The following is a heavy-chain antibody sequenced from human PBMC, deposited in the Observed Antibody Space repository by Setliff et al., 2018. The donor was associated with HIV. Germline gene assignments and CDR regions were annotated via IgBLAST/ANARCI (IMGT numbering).Heavy chain of an antibody. Sequence: ETLSLTCTVSGSSISSHYWTWIRQPPGRGLEWIGSFYYSGSANYNPSLKSRVSISVDTSKNQFSLSLRSVTAADTAVYFCARERPQSHFFDYWGQGTLVTVSS. CDR1: GSSISSHY. CDR2: FYYSGSA. V-gene: IGHV4-59*11. D-gene: IGHD6-19*01. CDR3: ARERPQSHFFDY. J-gene: IGHJ4*02.